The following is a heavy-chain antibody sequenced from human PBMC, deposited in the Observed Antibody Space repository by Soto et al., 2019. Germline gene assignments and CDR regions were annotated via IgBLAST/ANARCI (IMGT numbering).Heavy chain of an antibody. CDR2: ISGYNGNT. D-gene: IGHD4-17*01. V-gene: IGHV1-18*04. CDR1: GYPFTSCV. J-gene: IGHJ6*02. CDR3: ARTPTVSFVSYAMDV. Sequence: GASVKFSCKDSGYPFTSCVISWVRQAPGQGLDCIGWISGYNGNTNSAQKVQGRVTMTTDTSTSTAYMELRSLRSDDSAVYYCARTPTVSFVSYAMDVWGQGTTVTVSS.